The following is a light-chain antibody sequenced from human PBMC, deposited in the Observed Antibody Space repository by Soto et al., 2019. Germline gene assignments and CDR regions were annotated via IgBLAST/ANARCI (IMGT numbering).Light chain of an antibody. CDR2: GAS. CDR1: QSVRSSF. Sequence: EIVMTQSPATLSVSPGERATLSCRASQSVRSSFLAWYQQKPGQASSLLIYGASTRATGIPARFSGSGSGTEFTLTINSLQSEDFAVYYCQQYSNWPLTFGGGTKV. J-gene: IGKJ4*01. V-gene: IGKV3-15*01. CDR3: QQYSNWPLT.